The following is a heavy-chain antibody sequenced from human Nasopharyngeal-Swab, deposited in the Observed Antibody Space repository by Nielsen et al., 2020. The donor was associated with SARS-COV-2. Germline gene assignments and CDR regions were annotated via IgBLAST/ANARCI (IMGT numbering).Heavy chain of an antibody. D-gene: IGHD2-2*01. Sequence: WIRQPPGKGLEWIGYIYYSGSTNYNPSFKSRVIISVDTSKNQFSLKLSSVTAADTAVYYCARVLGSIVVVPAAMPVYAFDIWGQGTMVTVSS. J-gene: IGHJ3*02. V-gene: IGHV4-59*01. CDR2: IYYSGST. CDR3: ARVLGSIVVVPAAMPVYAFDI.